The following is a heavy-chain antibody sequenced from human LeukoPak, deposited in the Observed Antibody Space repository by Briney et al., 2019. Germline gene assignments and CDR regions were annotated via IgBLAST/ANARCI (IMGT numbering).Heavy chain of an antibody. CDR3: ARDSHLGSGSYYPSLDWFDP. Sequence: PSETLSLTCTVSGGSISSYYWSWIRQPAGKGLEWIGRIYTSGSTNYNPSLKSRVTMSVDTSKNQFSLKLSSVTAADTAVYYCARDSHLGSGSYYPSLDWFDPWGQGTLVTVSS. CDR1: GGSISSYY. J-gene: IGHJ5*02. V-gene: IGHV4-4*07. D-gene: IGHD3-10*01. CDR2: IYTSGST.